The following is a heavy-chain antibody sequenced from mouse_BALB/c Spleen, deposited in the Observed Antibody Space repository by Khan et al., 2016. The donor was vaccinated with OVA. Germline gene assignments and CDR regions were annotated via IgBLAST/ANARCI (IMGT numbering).Heavy chain of an antibody. CDR3: ARNSYMYDFTY. J-gene: IGHJ3*01. CDR2: IRSGGST. Sequence: VPLQESGPGLVQPSHSLSITCTVSGFSLNTYGIHWIRQSQGKGLEWLGVIRSGGSTDYNGAFISRLNITKDNSKSQVFFKMNSLQTADTAIYYCARNSYMYDFTYWGQGTLVTVSA. D-gene: IGHD2-14*01. CDR1: GFSLNTYG. V-gene: IGHV2-2*01.